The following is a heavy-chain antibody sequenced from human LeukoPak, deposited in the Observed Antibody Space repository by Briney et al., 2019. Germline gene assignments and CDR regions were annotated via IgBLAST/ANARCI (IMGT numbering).Heavy chain of an antibody. CDR2: IYYSGST. V-gene: IGHV4-59*01. Sequence: SETLSLTCTVPGGSISSYYWSWIRQPPGKGLEWIGYIYYSGSTNYNPSLKSRVTISVDTSKNQFSLKLSSVTAADTAVYYCARLRGYPWGFDYWGQGTLVTVSS. CDR3: ARLRGYPWGFDY. CDR1: GGSISSYY. J-gene: IGHJ4*02. D-gene: IGHD3-10*01.